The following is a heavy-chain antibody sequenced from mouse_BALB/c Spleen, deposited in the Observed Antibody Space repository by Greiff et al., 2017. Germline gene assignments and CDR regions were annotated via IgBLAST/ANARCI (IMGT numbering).Heavy chain of an antibody. J-gene: IGHJ2*01. CDR3: ARSDYYGSSYFDY. CDR2: ILPGSGST. Sequence: VQLQQSGAELMKPGASVKISCKATGYTFSSYWIEWVKQRPGHGLEWIGEILPGSGSTNYNEKFKGKATFTADTSSNTAYMQLSSLTSEDSAVYYCARSDYYGSSYFDYWGQGTTLTVSS. D-gene: IGHD1-1*01. CDR1: GYTFSSYW. V-gene: IGHV1-9*01.